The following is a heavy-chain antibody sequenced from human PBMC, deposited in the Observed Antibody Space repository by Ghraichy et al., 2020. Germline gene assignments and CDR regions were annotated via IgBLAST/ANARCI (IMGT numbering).Heavy chain of an antibody. J-gene: IGHJ5*02. CDR1: GFTFSSYW. V-gene: IGHV3-7*03. CDR2: IKQDGSEK. CDR3: ARVRTLPRFDP. Sequence: LSLTCAASGFTFSSYWMSWVRQAPGKGLEWVANIKQDGSEKYYVDSVKGRFTISRDNAKNSLYLQMNSLRAEDTAVYYCARVRTLPRFDPWGQGTLVTVSS.